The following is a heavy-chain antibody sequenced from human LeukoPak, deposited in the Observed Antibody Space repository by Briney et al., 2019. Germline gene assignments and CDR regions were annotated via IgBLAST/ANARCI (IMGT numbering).Heavy chain of an antibody. CDR2: INHSGST. J-gene: IGHJ6*03. V-gene: IGHV4-34*01. D-gene: IGHD6-13*01. CDR3: ARAGRIAAAGTRSYYYYYMDV. Sequence: SETLSLTCAVYGGSFSGYYWSWIRQPPGKGLEWIGEINHSGSTNYNPSLKSRVTISVDTSKNQFSLKLSSVTAADTAVYYCARAGRIAAAGTRSYYYYYMDVWGKGTTVTVSS. CDR1: GGSFSGYY.